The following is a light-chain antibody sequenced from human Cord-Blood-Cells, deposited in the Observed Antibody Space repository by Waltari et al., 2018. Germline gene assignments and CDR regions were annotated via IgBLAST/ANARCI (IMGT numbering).Light chain of an antibody. CDR1: SRDVGGSTP. J-gene: IGLJ2*01. CDR2: EVS. V-gene: IGLV2-14*01. CDR3: SSYTSSSTVV. Sequence: QSALTQPASVSGSPGQSLTLSCTAPSRDVGGSTPVPWYQQPPGKAPKLMIYEVSNRPSGVSNRFSGSKSGNTASLTISGLQAEDEADYYCSSYTSSSTVVFGGGTKLTVL.